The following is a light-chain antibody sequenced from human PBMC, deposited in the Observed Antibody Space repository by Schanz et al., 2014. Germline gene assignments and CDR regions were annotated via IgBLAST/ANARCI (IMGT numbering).Light chain of an antibody. J-gene: IGLJ3*02. Sequence: QSALTQPPSASGSPGQSVTISCTGTSSDVGGYNYVSWYQLQPGKAPKLMICEVNKRPSGVPDRFSGSKSGNTASLTVSGLQAEDEADYYCSSYAGSINWVFGGGTKLTVL. V-gene: IGLV2-8*01. CDR3: SSYAGSINWV. CDR2: EVN. CDR1: SSDVGGYNY.